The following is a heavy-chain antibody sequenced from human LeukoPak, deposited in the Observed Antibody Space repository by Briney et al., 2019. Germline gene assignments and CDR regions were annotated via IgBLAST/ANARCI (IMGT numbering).Heavy chain of an antibody. D-gene: IGHD3-10*01. CDR2: INPNSGGT. CDR1: GDTFTAYY. Sequence: ASVKVSCKASGDTFTAYYMHWVRQAPGQGLEWMGWINPNSGGTNYAQKFQGRVTMTRDTSISTAYMELSRLRSDDTAVYYCARGPGVLWFGESPPYGFDIWGQGTMVTVSS. J-gene: IGHJ3*02. CDR3: ARGPGVLWFGESPPYGFDI. V-gene: IGHV1-2*02.